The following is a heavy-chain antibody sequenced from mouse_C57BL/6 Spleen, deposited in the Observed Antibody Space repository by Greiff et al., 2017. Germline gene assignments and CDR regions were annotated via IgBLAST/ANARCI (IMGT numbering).Heavy chain of an antibody. J-gene: IGHJ1*03. CDR2: IDPSDSET. Sequence: QVQLQQPGAELVRPGSSVKLSCKASGYTFTSYWMHWVKQRPIQGLEWIGNIDPSDSETHYNQKFKDKATLTVDKSSSTAYMQLSSLTSEDSAVYYCARWGDYDVGYFDVWGTGTTVTVSS. CDR3: ARWGDYDVGYFDV. CDR1: GYTFTSYW. V-gene: IGHV1-52*01. D-gene: IGHD2-4*01.